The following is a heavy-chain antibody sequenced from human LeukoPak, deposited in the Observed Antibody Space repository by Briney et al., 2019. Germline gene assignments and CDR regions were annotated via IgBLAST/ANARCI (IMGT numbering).Heavy chain of an antibody. D-gene: IGHD1-1*01. CDR3: ARDEPIRETGTTPASFDY. V-gene: IGHV3-21*06. CDR1: GFSFSKSS. J-gene: IGHJ4*02. Sequence: GGSLRLSCAASGFSFSKSSMLWFRQAPGKGLEWVSSISIGSSPYTYYADSLKGRFTISRDNAKNSVCLQMNSLRPEDTAVYYCARDEPIRETGTTPASFDYWGQGTLVTVSS. CDR2: ISIGSSPYT.